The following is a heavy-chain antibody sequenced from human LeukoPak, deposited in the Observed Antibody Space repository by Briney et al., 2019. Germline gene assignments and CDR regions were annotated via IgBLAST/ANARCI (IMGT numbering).Heavy chain of an antibody. D-gene: IGHD3-3*01. CDR3: ALVYYDFWSGYSVFDY. J-gene: IGHJ4*02. V-gene: IGHV4-39*07. CDR2: IYYSGST. CDR1: GASTSNSSYY. Sequence: SETLSLTCSVSGASTSNSSYYWGWIRQPPGKGLEWIGSIYYSGSTYYNPSLKSRVTISVDTSKNQFSLKLSSVTAADTAVYYCALVYYDFWSGYSVFDYWGQGTLVTVSS.